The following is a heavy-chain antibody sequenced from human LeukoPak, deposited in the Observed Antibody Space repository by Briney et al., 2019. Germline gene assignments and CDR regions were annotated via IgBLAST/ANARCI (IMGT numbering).Heavy chain of an antibody. CDR3: ARRGSGWYFDY. Sequence: SETLSLTCTVSGDSISSSNWWNWVRQPPGKGLEWIGETHHSGSTHYNPSLKSGVTISVDKSKNQFSLKLNSVTAADTAVYYCARRGSGWYFDYWGQGTLVTVSS. CDR2: THHSGST. D-gene: IGHD6-19*01. CDR1: GDSISSSNW. J-gene: IGHJ4*02. V-gene: IGHV4-4*02.